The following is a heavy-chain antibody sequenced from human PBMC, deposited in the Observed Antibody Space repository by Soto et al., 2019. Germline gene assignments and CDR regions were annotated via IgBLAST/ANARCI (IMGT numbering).Heavy chain of an antibody. Sequence: MQLVESGGGLVKPGGSLRLSCAASGFTFTSSTMKWVRQAPGKGLEWVSSISSGSSDKYYADSVRGRFTISRDDAKNSVYLQMKGLRAEDSAVYYCVRLDCSGTSCYFDGLDVWGQGTTVTVSS. CDR1: GFTFTSST. CDR3: VRLDCSGTSCYFDGLDV. CDR2: ISSGSSDK. J-gene: IGHJ6*02. V-gene: IGHV3-21*06. D-gene: IGHD2-2*01.